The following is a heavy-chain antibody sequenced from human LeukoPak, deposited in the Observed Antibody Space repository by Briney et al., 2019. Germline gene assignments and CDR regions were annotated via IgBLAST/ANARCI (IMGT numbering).Heavy chain of an antibody. CDR3: TTLNLASGAP. J-gene: IGHJ5*02. V-gene: IGHV3-15*01. D-gene: IGHD6-13*01. Sequence: GGSLRLSCAASGFTFSSSGMHWVRQAPGKGLEWVGRIKSSKDGGTTDYAAPVKGRFSISRDDSRNTLFLQMNNLKSEDTAVYSCTTLNLASGAPWGQGTLVTVS. CDR2: IKSSKDGGTT. CDR1: GFTFSSSG.